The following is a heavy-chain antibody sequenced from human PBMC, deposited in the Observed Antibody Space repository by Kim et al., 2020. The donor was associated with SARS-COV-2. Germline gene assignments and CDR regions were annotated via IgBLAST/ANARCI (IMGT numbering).Heavy chain of an antibody. J-gene: IGHJ6*02. CDR2: INHSGST. V-gene: IGHV4-34*01. CDR1: GGSFSGYY. CDR3: ARIRVYYYGSGSYRWYYYYGMDV. D-gene: IGHD3-10*01. Sequence: SETLSLTCAVYGGSFSGYYWSWIRQPPGKGLEWIGEINHSGSTNYNPSLKSRVTISVDTSKNQFSLKLSSVTAADTAVYYCARIRVYYYGSGSYRWYYYYGMDVWGQGTTVTVSS.